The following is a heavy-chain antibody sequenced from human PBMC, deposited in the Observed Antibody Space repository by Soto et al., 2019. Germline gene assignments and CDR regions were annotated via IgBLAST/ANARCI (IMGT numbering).Heavy chain of an antibody. V-gene: IGHV1-24*01. Sequence: ASVKVSCKVSGYTLTELSMHWVRQAPGKGLEWMGGFDPEDGETIYAQKFQGRVTMTEDTSTDTAYMELSSLRSEDTAVYYCATSTMVRGVIHYWGQGTLVTVSS. CDR1: GYTLTELS. J-gene: IGHJ4*02. D-gene: IGHD3-10*01. CDR3: ATSTMVRGVIHY. CDR2: FDPEDGET.